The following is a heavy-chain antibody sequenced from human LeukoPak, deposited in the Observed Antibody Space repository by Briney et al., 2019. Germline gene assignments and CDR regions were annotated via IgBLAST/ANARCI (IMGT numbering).Heavy chain of an antibody. J-gene: IGHJ4*02. CDR2: INQDGSDK. D-gene: IGHD3-16*02. CDR1: GFTFRNYW. CDR3: ARSPLGAVGY. Sequence: GGSLRLSCAVSGFTFRNYWMSWVRQAPGKGLEWVANINQDGSDKYYVDSVKGRFTISRDNAKNSLYLQMTCLRAEDTAVYYCARSPLGAVGYWGQGTLVTVSS. V-gene: IGHV3-7*05.